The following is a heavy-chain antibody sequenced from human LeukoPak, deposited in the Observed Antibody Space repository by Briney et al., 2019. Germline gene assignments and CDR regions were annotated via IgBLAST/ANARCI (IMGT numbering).Heavy chain of an antibody. J-gene: IGHJ3*01. V-gene: IGHV3-21*01. CDR3: ANSAPCDF. CDR1: GFTFKSYS. Sequence: GGSLRLLCAVCGFTFKSYSVHWVRQAPGKGLEWVSSISSSSSYIYYADSVKGRFTISRDNAKHSLYLQMNSLRAEYTAVYYCANSAPCDFWGRGTMVTVSS. CDR2: ISSSSSYI.